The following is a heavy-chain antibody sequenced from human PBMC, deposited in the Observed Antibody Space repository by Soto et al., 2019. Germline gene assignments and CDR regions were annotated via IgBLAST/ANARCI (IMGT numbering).Heavy chain of an antibody. Sequence: SETLSLTCTVSGGSISSGGYYWSWIRQHPGKGLEWIGYIYYSGSTYYNPSLKSRVTISVDTSKNQFSLKLSSVTAADTAVYYCASRSQTYYDILTGGQYYYMDVWGKGTTVTVSS. CDR2: IYYSGST. J-gene: IGHJ6*03. V-gene: IGHV4-31*03. CDR3: ASRSQTYYDILTGGQYYYMDV. D-gene: IGHD3-9*01. CDR1: GGSISSGGYY.